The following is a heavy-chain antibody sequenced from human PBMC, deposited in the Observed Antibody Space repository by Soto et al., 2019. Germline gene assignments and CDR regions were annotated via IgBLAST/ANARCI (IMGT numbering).Heavy chain of an antibody. CDR2: ISGSGGST. Sequence: GGSLRLSCAASGFTFSSYAMSWVRQAPGKGLEWVSAISGSGGSTYYADSVKGRFTISRDNSKNTLYLQMNSLRAEDTAVYYCAKSPTYDLWSGYYLDAFDIWGQGTMVTVAS. V-gene: IGHV3-23*01. D-gene: IGHD3-3*01. J-gene: IGHJ3*02. CDR3: AKSPTYDLWSGYYLDAFDI. CDR1: GFTFSSYA.